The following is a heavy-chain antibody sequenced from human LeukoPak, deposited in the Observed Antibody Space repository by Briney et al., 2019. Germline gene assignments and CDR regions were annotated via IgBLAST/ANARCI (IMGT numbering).Heavy chain of an antibody. CDR3: ARDFSAAFDI. Sequence: SETLSLTCTVSGGSIGNYYWSWIRQPPGKGLEWIAYIYNTGTTNYNPSLKSRVTISLDTSKNQFSLKLSSVTASDTAVYYCARDFSAAFDIGGQGTMVTVSS. D-gene: IGHD2/OR15-2a*01. CDR2: IYNTGTT. J-gene: IGHJ3*02. V-gene: IGHV4-59*01. CDR1: GGSIGNYY.